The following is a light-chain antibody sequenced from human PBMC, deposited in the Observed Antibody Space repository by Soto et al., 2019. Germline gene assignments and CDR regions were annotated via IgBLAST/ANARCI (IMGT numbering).Light chain of an antibody. CDR3: QQSYSTPNT. V-gene: IGKV1-39*01. CDR1: QSISTY. J-gene: IGKJ2*01. CDR2: AAS. Sequence: DIQMTQSPSSLSASVGARATITCRASQSISTYLNWYQQKPGIAPKLLIYAASNLQSGVPSRFSGSGSGTDFTLTISSMQPEDFAIYYCQQSYSTPNTFGQGTKLEIK.